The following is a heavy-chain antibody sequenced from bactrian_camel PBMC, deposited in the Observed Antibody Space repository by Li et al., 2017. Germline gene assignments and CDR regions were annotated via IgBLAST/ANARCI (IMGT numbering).Heavy chain of an antibody. D-gene: IGHD3*01. J-gene: IGHJ6*01. CDR2: IDSDGIA. V-gene: IGHV3S53*01. Sequence: HVQLVESGGGSVQAGGSLRLSCVVSGHFNTKYCLGWFRQDPGKQRVGVAVIDSDGIASYADSVKGRFTISQDNAKNTLYLQMNNLKPEDTAMYYCAADYYLLPTLKVEDFRYWGQGTQVTVS. CDR1: GHFNTKYC. CDR3: AADYYLLPTLKVEDFRY.